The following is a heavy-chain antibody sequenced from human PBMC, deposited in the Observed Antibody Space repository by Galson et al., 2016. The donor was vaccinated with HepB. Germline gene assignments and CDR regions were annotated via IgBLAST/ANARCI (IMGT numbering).Heavy chain of an antibody. CDR3: AKGRCGGVSCYPGGN. CDR2: IGHGGATT. Sequence: SLRLSCAASGFTFSTYAMSWVRQAPGKGLEWVSGIGHGGATTYHADSVKGRFTISRDNSKNTLYLQMNSLRAEDTAGYYCAKGRCGGVSCYPGGNWGQGTLVTVSS. CDR1: GFTFSTYA. V-gene: IGHV3-23*01. J-gene: IGHJ4*02. D-gene: IGHD2-21*01.